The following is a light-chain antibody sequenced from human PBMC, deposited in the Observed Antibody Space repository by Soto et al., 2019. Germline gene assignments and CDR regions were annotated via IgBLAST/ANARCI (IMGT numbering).Light chain of an antibody. J-gene: IGLJ2*01. CDR3: SSYTSSSTLAVV. V-gene: IGLV2-14*01. CDR1: SSDGGGYNY. Sequence: QSALTQSASVSGSPGQSITISCTGTSSDGGGYNYVSWYQQHPGKAPKLMIYDVSNRPSGVSNRFSGSKSGNTASLTISGLQAEVEADYYCSSYTSSSTLAVVFGGGTKLTVL. CDR2: DVS.